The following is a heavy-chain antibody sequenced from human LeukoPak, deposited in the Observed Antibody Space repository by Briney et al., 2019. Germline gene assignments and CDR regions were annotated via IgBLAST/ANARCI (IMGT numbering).Heavy chain of an antibody. Sequence: PSETLSLTCAVSGYSISSGYYWGWIRQPPGKGLEWIGSIYHSGSTYYSPSLKSRVTISVDTSKNQFSLKLSSVTAADTAVYYCARHRGEPYYFDYWGQGTLVTVSS. V-gene: IGHV4-38-2*01. CDR2: IYHSGST. CDR1: GYSISSGYY. D-gene: IGHD3-10*01. J-gene: IGHJ4*02. CDR3: ARHRGEPYYFDY.